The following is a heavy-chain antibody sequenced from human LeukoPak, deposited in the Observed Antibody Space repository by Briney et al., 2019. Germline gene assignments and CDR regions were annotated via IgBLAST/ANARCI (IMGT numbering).Heavy chain of an antibody. V-gene: IGHV4-34*01. D-gene: IGHD1-26*01. CDR1: GGSFSGYY. Sequence: SETLSLTCADHGGSFSGYYWSWIRQPPGKGLEWIGEINHSGSTNYNPSLKSRVTISVDTSKNQFSLKLSSVTAADTAVYYCARGQTIVGATGDFWGQGTLVTVSS. J-gene: IGHJ4*02. CDR3: ARGQTIVGATGDF. CDR2: INHSGST.